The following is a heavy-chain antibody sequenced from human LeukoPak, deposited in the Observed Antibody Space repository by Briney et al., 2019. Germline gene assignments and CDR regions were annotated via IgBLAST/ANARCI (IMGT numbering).Heavy chain of an antibody. CDR1: GFTFDNYA. D-gene: IGHD4-11*01. J-gene: IGHJ4*02. Sequence: LRLSCAASGFTFDNYAMHWVRRPPGKGLEWIGYIYHSGSTYYNPSLRSRVTISVDRSKNQFSLKLSSVTAADTAVYYCARGTHTVTTYFDYWGQGTLVTVSS. V-gene: IGHV4-30-2*01. CDR3: ARGTHTVTTYFDY. CDR2: IYHSGST.